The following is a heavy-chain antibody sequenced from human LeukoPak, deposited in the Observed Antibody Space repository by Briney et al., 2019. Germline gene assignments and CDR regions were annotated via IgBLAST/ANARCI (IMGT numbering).Heavy chain of an antibody. Sequence: PSETLSLTRTVSGGSISSYHWSWIRQPPGKGLEWIGYIYTSGSTNYNPSLKSRVTISVDTSKNQFSLKLSSVTAADTAVYYCARRGYDSSGYYYYFDYWGQGTLVTVSS. D-gene: IGHD3-22*01. CDR3: ARRGYDSSGYYYYFDY. CDR2: IYTSGST. V-gene: IGHV4-4*09. CDR1: GGSISSYH. J-gene: IGHJ4*02.